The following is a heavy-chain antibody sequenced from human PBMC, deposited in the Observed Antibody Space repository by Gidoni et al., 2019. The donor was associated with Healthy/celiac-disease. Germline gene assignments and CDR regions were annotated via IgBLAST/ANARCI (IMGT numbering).Heavy chain of an antibody. D-gene: IGHD3-3*01. V-gene: IGHV1-69*01. CDR3: ARVRITIFGVVIIPHYYGMDV. J-gene: IGHJ6*02. CDR2: IIPIFGTA. Sequence: QVQLVQSGAEVKKPGSSVKVSCKASGGTFSSDAISWERQAPGQGLEWMGGIIPIFGTANYAQKFQGRVTITADESTSTAYMELSSLRSEDTAVYYCARVRITIFGVVIIPHYYGMDVWGQGTTVTVSS. CDR1: GGTFSSDA.